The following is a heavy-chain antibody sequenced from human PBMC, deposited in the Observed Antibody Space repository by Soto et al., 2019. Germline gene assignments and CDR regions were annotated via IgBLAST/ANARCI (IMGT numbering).Heavy chain of an antibody. V-gene: IGHV4-34*01. CDR3: ARGEHRFMEWLLLSEYFDR. D-gene: IGHD3-3*01. CDR2: INHSGST. Sequence: QVQLQQWGAGLLKPSETLSLTCAVYGGSFSSYYWSWIRQPPGKGLEWFWVINHSGSTNYDPSLKSRVTIAIDTSKHQVCLTLSSVTAADTAVYYCARGEHRFMEWLLLSEYFDRWGQGTLVTVSS. CDR1: GGSFSSYY. J-gene: IGHJ5*02.